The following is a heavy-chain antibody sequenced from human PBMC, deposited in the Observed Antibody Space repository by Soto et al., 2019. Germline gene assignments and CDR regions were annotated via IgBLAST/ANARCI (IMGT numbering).Heavy chain of an antibody. J-gene: IGHJ4*02. CDR1: GGSISSYY. CDR3: ARGGDSSSWSYYFDY. CDR2: IYTSGST. D-gene: IGHD6-13*01. Sequence: QVQLQESGPGLVTPSETLSLTCTASGGSISSYYWSWIRQPAGKGLEWIGRIYTSGSTNYNPSLKSRVTMSVDTSKNQFSLKLSSVTAADTAVYSGARGGDSSSWSYYFDYWGQGTLVTVSS. V-gene: IGHV4-4*07.